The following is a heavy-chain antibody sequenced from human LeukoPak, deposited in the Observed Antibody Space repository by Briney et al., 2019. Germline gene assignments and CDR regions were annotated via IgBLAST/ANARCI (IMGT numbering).Heavy chain of an antibody. CDR3: AKEDAEGGTMIVAPSAFDI. V-gene: IGHV3-30*18. Sequence: PGRSLRLSCAASGFTFSSYGMHWVRQAPGKGLEWVAVISYGGSNKYYADSVKGRFTISRDNSKNTLYLQMNSLRAEDTAVYYCAKEDAEGGTMIVAPSAFDIWGQGTMVTVSS. CDR2: ISYGGSNK. D-gene: IGHD3-22*01. J-gene: IGHJ3*02. CDR1: GFTFSSYG.